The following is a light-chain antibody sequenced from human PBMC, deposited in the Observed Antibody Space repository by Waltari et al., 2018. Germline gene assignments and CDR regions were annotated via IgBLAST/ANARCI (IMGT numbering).Light chain of an antibody. V-gene: IGKV3-20*01. CDR3: QHYVRLPVT. Sequence: EIVLTQSPGTLSLSPGETATLSCRASQSVRGTLAWYQQKPGQAPRLLIYGASSRATGIPDRFSGSGSGTDFSLTISRLEPEEFAVYYCQHYVRLPVTFGQGTRVEIK. J-gene: IGKJ1*01. CDR2: GAS. CDR1: QSVRGT.